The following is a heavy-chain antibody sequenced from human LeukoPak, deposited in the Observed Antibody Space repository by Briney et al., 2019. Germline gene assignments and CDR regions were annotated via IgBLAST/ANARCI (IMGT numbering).Heavy chain of an antibody. Sequence: PSETLSLTCAVYGGSFSDYYWSWIRQPPGKGLEWIGEINHSGSANYNPSLKSRVTISVDTSKNQFSLKLSSVTAADTAVYYCARGITMVRGVPLDWFDPWGQGTLVTVSS. D-gene: IGHD3-10*01. CDR3: ARGITMVRGVPLDWFDP. CDR2: INHSGSA. J-gene: IGHJ5*02. CDR1: GGSFSDYY. V-gene: IGHV4-34*01.